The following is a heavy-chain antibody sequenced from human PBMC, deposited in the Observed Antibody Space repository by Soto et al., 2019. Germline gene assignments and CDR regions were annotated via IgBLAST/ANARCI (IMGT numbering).Heavy chain of an antibody. D-gene: IGHD2-21*02. CDR3: ARLVVVTATRPYYYYGMDV. CDR1: GGSISSSSYY. J-gene: IGHJ6*02. Sequence: PSETLSLTCTVSGGSISSSSYYWGWIRQPPGKGLEWIGSIYYSGSTYYNPSLKSRVTISVDTSKNQFSLKLSSVTAADTAVYYCARLVVVTATRPYYYYGMDVWGQGTTVTVSS. V-gene: IGHV4-39*01. CDR2: IYYSGST.